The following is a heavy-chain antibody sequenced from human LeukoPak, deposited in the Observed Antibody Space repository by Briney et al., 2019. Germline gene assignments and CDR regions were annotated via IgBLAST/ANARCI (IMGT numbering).Heavy chain of an antibody. Sequence: PGGSLRLSCAASGFTFSSYWMHWVRQAPGKGLVWVSRINSDGSSTSYADSVKGRFTISGDNAKNTLYLQMNSLRAEDTAVYYCARDHPILLWFGERTYYFDYWGQGTLVTVSS. D-gene: IGHD3-10*01. CDR3: ARDHPILLWFGERTYYFDY. V-gene: IGHV3-74*01. J-gene: IGHJ4*02. CDR2: INSDGSST. CDR1: GFTFSSYW.